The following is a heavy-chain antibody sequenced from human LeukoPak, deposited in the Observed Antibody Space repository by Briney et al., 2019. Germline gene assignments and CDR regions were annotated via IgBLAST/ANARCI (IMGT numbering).Heavy chain of an antibody. CDR2: INPNSGGT. D-gene: IGHD1-7*01. Sequence: ASVKVSCKASGYTFTAYYMHWVRQAPGQGLEWMGWINPNSGGTKYAQKFQDRVTMTRDTSISTAYMELSRLRSDDTAVYYCARVGITGTTDYWGQGTLVTVSS. CDR1: GYTFTAYY. CDR3: ARVGITGTTDY. V-gene: IGHV1-2*02. J-gene: IGHJ4*02.